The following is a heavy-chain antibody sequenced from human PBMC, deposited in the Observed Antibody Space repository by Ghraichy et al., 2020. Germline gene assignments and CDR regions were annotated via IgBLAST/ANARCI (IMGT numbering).Heavy chain of an antibody. J-gene: IGHJ6*02. V-gene: IGHV3-23*01. CDR2: ISGSGGST. CDR3: AKGGLGELVYGMDV. Sequence: GESLNISCAASGFTFSSYAMSWVRQAPGKGLEWVSAISGSGGSTYYADSVKGRFTISRDNSKNTLYLQMNSLRAEDTAVYYCAKGGLGELVYGMDVWGQGTTVTVSS. CDR1: GFTFSSYA. D-gene: IGHD3-16*01.